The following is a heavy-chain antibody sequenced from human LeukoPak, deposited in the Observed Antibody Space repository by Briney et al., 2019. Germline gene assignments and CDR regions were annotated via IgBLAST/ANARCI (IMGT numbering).Heavy chain of an antibody. J-gene: IGHJ3*02. CDR2: INPSGGST. D-gene: IGHD4-17*01. CDR1: GYTFTSYY. V-gene: IGHV1-46*01. CDR3: ARSPNDYGDHDAFDI. Sequence: ASVKVSCKASGYTFTSYYMHWVRQAPGQGLEWMGIINPSGGSTSYAQKFQGRVTMTRDTSTSTVYMELSSLRSEDTAVYYCARSPNDYGDHDAFDIWGQGTMVTVSS.